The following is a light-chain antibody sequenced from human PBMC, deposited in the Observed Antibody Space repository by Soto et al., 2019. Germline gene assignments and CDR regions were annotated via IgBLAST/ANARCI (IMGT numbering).Light chain of an antibody. CDR3: SSSSSNSATVL. CDR2: DVN. CDR1: SADIGSHNR. Sequence: QSALTQPPSMSGSPGQSITISCKGSSADIGSHNRVSWYHQPPDTAPKLIIYDVNDRPSWVPDRFSGSKTADTASLSISGLQPEDEGVYYCSSSSSNSATVLFGGGTKLTVL. V-gene: IGLV2-18*02. J-gene: IGLJ2*01.